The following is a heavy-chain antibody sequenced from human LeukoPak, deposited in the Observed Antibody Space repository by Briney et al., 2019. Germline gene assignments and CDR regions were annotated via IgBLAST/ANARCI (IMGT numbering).Heavy chain of an antibody. J-gene: IGHJ4*02. CDR2: IIPIFGTA. V-gene: IGHV1-69*01. Sequence: SVKVSCKASGGTFSSYAISWVRQAPGQGLEWMGGIIPIFGTANYAQKFQGRVTVTADESTSTAYMELSSLRFEDTAVYYCAREISSGWYGWGQGTLVTVSS. D-gene: IGHD6-19*01. CDR3: AREISSGWYG. CDR1: GGTFSSYA.